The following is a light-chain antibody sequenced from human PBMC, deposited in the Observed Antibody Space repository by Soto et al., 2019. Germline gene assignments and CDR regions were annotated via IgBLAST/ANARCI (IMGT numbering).Light chain of an antibody. CDR2: GAS. CDR1: QRLSSSY. J-gene: IGKJ1*01. V-gene: IGKV3-20*01. Sequence: EIVLTQSPGTLSLSPGERATVSCRASQRLSSSYLAWFQQKPGQAPRLLIYGASGRATGIPDRFSGSGSGTDFTLTICRLEPEDFAVYYCQQYDSSPWTFGQGTKVEIK. CDR3: QQYDSSPWT.